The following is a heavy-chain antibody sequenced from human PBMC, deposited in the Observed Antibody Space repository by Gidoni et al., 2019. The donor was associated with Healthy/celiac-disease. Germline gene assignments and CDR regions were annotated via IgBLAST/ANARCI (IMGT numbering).Heavy chain of an antibody. D-gene: IGHD3-22*01. CDR3: ARGYYDSSGYYYGQAYWYFDL. CDR2: IGTAGDT. V-gene: IGHV3-13*01. Sequence: EVQLVESGGGLVQPGGSLRLSCAASGFTFSSYAMHWVRQATGKGLEWVSAIGTAGDTYYPGSVKGRFTISRENAKNSLYLQMNSLRAGDTAVYYCARGYYDSSGYYYGQAYWYFDLWGRGTLVTVSS. J-gene: IGHJ2*01. CDR1: GFTFSSYA.